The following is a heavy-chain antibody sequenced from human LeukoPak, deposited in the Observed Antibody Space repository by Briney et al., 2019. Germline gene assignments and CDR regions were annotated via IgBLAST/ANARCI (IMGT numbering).Heavy chain of an antibody. Sequence: PGGSLRLSCAASGFTFSSYAMGWVRQAPGKGLEWVAAISGSGSSTYYADSVKGRFTISRDNSKNTLYLQMNSLRAEDTAVYYCARDGISEPYYGDYVGDAFDIWGQGTMVTVSS. D-gene: IGHD4-17*01. CDR2: ISGSGSST. J-gene: IGHJ3*02. CDR3: ARDGISEPYYGDYVGDAFDI. CDR1: GFTFSSYA. V-gene: IGHV3-23*01.